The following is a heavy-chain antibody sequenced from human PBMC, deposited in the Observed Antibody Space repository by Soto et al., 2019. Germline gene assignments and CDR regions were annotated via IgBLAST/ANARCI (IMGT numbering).Heavy chain of an antibody. CDR1: GGSISSSNW. CDR3: SRGSAYGSGSTPFDY. J-gene: IGHJ4*02. CDR2: IYHSGST. V-gene: IGHV4-4*02. Sequence: SETLSLTCAVSGGSISSSNWWSWVRQPPGKGLEWIGEIYHSGSTNYNPSLMSRVTISVDKSKNQFSLKLSSVTAVDTAVYYCSRGSAYGSGSTPFDYWGQGTLVTVSS. D-gene: IGHD3-10*01.